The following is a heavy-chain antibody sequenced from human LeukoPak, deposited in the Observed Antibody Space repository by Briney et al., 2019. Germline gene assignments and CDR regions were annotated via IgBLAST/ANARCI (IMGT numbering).Heavy chain of an antibody. J-gene: IGHJ4*02. CDR2: IRCDGSNK. CDR3: AKDGGQLVRSYYFDY. Sequence: GGSLRLSCVASGFTFSSYGMHWVRQAPGKGLEWVTFIRCDGSNKYYADSVKGRFTISRDNSKNTVHLQMNSLRAEDTAVYYCAKDGGQLVRSYYFDYWGQGTLVTVSS. CDR1: GFTFSSYG. D-gene: IGHD6-13*01. V-gene: IGHV3-30*02.